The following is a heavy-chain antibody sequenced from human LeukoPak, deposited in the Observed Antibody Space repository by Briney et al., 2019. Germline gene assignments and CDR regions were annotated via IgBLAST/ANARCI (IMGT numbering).Heavy chain of an antibody. Sequence: GGSLRLSCAASGFTFSFYAMSWVRQAPGKGLEWVSAIVDSGGSTYYADSVKGRFTTSRDNSKNTLYLQMNSLRAEDTAIYYCAKDALRTSGWYYFDYWGQGTLVAVSS. CDR1: GFTFSFYA. D-gene: IGHD6-19*01. V-gene: IGHV3-23*01. CDR2: IVDSGGST. J-gene: IGHJ4*02. CDR3: AKDALRTSGWYYFDY.